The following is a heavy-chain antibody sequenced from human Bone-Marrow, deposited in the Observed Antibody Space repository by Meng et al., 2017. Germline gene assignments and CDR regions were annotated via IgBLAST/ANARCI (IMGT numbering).Heavy chain of an antibody. CDR1: GYSISSGYY. Sequence: SETLSLTCTVSGYSISSGYYWGWIRQPPGKGLEWIGSIYHSGSTYYNPSLKSRVTISVDTSKNQFSLKLSSVTAADTAVYYCARDSSRAGSSGRAGIWGQGTMVTVSS. D-gene: IGHD6-19*01. CDR2: IYHSGST. J-gene: IGHJ3*02. CDR3: ARDSSRAGSSGRAGI. V-gene: IGHV4-38-2*02.